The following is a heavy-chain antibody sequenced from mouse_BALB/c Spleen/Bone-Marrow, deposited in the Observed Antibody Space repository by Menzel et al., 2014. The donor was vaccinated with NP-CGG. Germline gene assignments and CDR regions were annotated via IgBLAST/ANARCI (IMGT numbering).Heavy chain of an antibody. D-gene: IGHD2-4*01. Sequence: EVKLVESGGDLVKPGGSLKLSCAASGFTFSSYGMSWVRQTPDKRLEWVATISSGGCYTYYPDSVKGRFTISRDNAKNTLYLQMSSLKSEDTAMYYCARQEITTRNAWFAYWGQGTLVTVSA. J-gene: IGHJ3*01. CDR1: GFTFSSYG. V-gene: IGHV5-6*02. CDR3: ARQEITTRNAWFAY. CDR2: ISSGGCYT.